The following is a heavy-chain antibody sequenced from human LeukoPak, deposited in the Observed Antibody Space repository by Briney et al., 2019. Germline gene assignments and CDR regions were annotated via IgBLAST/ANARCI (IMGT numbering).Heavy chain of an antibody. J-gene: IGHJ6*02. CDR2: ISWNSGSI. Sequence: GGSLRLSCAASGFTFDDYAMHWVRQAPGKGLEWVSGISWNSGSIGYADSVKGRFTISRDNAKNSLYLQMNSLRAEDTALYYCAKDAPPYYDILTGYSLGGMDVWGQGTTVTVSS. V-gene: IGHV3-9*01. D-gene: IGHD3-9*01. CDR3: AKDAPPYYDILTGYSLGGMDV. CDR1: GFTFDDYA.